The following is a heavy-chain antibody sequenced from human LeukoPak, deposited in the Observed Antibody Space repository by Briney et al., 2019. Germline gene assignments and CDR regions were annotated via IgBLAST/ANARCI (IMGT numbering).Heavy chain of an antibody. V-gene: IGHV3-48*02. J-gene: IGHJ5*02. D-gene: IGHD3-22*01. CDR1: GFTFSNYS. CDR2: ISSSSTTI. Sequence: GGSLRLSCAASGFTFSNYSMIWVRQAPGKGLEWVSYISSSSTTIYYADSVKGRFTISRDNAKNSLYLQMNSLRDEDTAVYYCARVNPHYYDGSGLNWFDPWGQGTLVTVSS. CDR3: ARVNPHYYDGSGLNWFDP.